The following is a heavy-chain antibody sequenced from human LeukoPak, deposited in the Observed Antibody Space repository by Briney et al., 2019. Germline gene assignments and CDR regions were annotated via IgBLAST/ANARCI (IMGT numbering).Heavy chain of an antibody. CDR3: ARVAVDPPSPFDY. V-gene: IGHV4-39*07. CDR1: GGSISSSSYY. J-gene: IGHJ4*02. Sequence: KPSETLSLTCTVSGGSISSSSYYWGWIRQPPGKGLEWIGSIYYSGSTYYNPSLKSRVTISVDTSKNQFSLKLSSVTAADTAVYYCARVAVDPPSPFDYWGQGTLVTVSS. CDR2: IYYSGST.